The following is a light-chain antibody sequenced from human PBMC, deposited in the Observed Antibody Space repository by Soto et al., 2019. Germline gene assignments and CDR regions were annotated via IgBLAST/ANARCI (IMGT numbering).Light chain of an antibody. CDR3: QQYNSYSWT. CDR1: QTITSN. V-gene: IGKV3D-15*01. CDR2: GAS. Sequence: EGVMTQSPATLSVSPGNTVTLSCRANQTITSNLAWYQQKPGQAPRLLIYGASSRATGIPDRFSGSGSGTEFTLTISSLQPDDFATYYCQQYNSYSWTFGQGTKVDVK. J-gene: IGKJ1*01.